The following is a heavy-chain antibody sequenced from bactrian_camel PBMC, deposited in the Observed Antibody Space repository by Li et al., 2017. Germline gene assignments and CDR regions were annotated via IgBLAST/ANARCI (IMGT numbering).Heavy chain of an antibody. CDR2: MYTGGGSA. J-gene: IGHJ7*01. Sequence: VQLVESGGGSVQTGGSLTLSCAASGNNHSSACMGWFRQAPGKEREGVAAMYTGGGSAYYADSVRGRFTISQDNAKNTVYLRMDSLKPEDTAMYYCAADPPHRCGSRDYGWTYAGKGTQVTVS. CDR1: GNNHSSAC. V-gene: IGHV3S1*01.